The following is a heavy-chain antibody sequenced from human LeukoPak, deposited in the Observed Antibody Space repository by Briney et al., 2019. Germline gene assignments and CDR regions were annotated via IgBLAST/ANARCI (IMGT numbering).Heavy chain of an antibody. CDR3: AREIAAGGLRYYFDY. J-gene: IGHJ4*02. V-gene: IGHV4-59*12. CDR2: IYYSGRT. D-gene: IGHD6-13*01. Sequence: SETLSLTCSVSGGSISSYYWNWIRQTPGKGLEWIGYIYYSGRTNYNPSLRSRVTISVDTSKNQFSLRLSSLTAADTAVYYCAREIAAGGLRYYFDYWGQGTLVTVSS. CDR1: GGSISSYY.